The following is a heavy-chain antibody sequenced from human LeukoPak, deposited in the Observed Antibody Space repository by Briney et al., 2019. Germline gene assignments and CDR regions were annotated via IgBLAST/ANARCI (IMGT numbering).Heavy chain of an antibody. CDR3: ARAGIAAAGITFYYYYYMDV. CDR1: GFTFSSCE. CDR2: ISSSGSTI. Sequence: GGSLRLSCAASGFTFSSCEMNWVRQAPGKGLEWVSYISSSGSTIYYADSVKGRFTVSRDNAKNSLYLQMNSLRAEDTAVYYCARAGIAAAGITFYYYYYMDVWGKGTTVTVSS. V-gene: IGHV3-48*03. J-gene: IGHJ6*03. D-gene: IGHD6-13*01.